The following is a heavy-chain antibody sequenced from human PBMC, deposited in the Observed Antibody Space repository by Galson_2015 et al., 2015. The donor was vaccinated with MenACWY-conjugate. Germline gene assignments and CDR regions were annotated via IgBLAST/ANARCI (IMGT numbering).Heavy chain of an antibody. J-gene: IGHJ6*02. CDR1: GSSFATYW. Sequence: QSGAEVKKPGESLKISCKGSGSSFATYWIGWVRQMPGKGLEWMGIIYPGDSDTIYSPAFQGQVTISADKSIRAAYLQWSSVKASYTAMYYCARLGRGITAPLVYYYYYGMDVWGQGTTVTVSS. CDR2: IYPGDSDT. CDR3: ARLGRGITAPLVYYYYYGMDV. V-gene: IGHV5-51*01. D-gene: IGHD6-13*01.